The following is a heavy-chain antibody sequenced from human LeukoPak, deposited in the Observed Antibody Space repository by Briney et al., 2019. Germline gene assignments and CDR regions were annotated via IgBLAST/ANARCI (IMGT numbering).Heavy chain of an antibody. V-gene: IGHV4-39*01. CDR1: GGSISSSSYY. CDR2: IYYSGST. J-gene: IGHJ4*02. D-gene: IGHD1-26*01. Sequence: SETLSLTCTVSGGSISSSSYYWGWIRQPPGKGLEWIGSIYYSGSTYYNPSLKSRVTISVDTSKNQFPLKLSSVTAADTAVYYCASDQVGWELGFDYWGQGTLVTVSS. CDR3: ASDQVGWELGFDY.